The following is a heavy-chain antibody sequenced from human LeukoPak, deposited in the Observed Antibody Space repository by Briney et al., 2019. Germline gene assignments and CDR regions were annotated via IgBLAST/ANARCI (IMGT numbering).Heavy chain of an antibody. J-gene: IGHJ4*02. Sequence: PGGSLRLSCAASGFTFSNYWMHRVRQSPGKGLVWVSRISSDGTNTNYADSVKGRFTISSDNAENTLYLQMTSLGAEDTAVYYCARDPGHSNYINDYWGQGTLVTVSS. V-gene: IGHV3-74*01. CDR1: GFTFSNYW. D-gene: IGHD4-11*01. CDR2: ISSDGTNT. CDR3: ARDPGHSNYINDY.